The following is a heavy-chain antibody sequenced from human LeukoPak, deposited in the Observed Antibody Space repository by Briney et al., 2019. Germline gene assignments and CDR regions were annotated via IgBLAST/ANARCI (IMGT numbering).Heavy chain of an antibody. CDR1: GFTFSSYR. Sequence: GGSLRLSCAASGFTFSSYRMSWVRQAPGKGLEWVANIKQDGSEKYYVDSVKGRFTISRDNAKNSLYLQMNSLRAEDTAVYYCARVSGDAFDIWGQGTMVTVSS. CDR2: IKQDGSEK. CDR3: ARVSGDAFDI. J-gene: IGHJ3*02. V-gene: IGHV3-7*04.